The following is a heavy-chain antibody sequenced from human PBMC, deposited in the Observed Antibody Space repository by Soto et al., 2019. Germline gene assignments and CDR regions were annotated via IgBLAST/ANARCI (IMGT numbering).Heavy chain of an antibody. V-gene: IGHV1-8*01. CDR1: AYTFTRYD. CDR2: MNPNSGNT. Sequence: ASVKVSCKASAYTFTRYDINWVRQATGQGLEWMGWMNPNSGNTGYAQKFQGRVTMTRNTSISTAYMELSSLRSEDTAVYYCARGQERRGFDYWGQGTLVTVSS. CDR3: ARGQERRGFDY. D-gene: IGHD3-22*01. J-gene: IGHJ4*02.